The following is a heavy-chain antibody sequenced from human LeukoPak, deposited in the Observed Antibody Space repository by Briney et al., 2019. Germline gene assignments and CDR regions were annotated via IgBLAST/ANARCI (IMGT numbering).Heavy chain of an antibody. V-gene: IGHV3-30*18. CDR3: AKARDGYNLRY. J-gene: IGHJ4*02. CDR1: GFTFSSYG. Sequence: GSLRLSCAASGFTFSSYGMHWVRQAPGKGLEWVAVISYDGSNKYYADSVKGRFTISRDNSKNTLYLQMNSLRAEDTAVYYCAKARDGYNLRYWGQGTLVTVSS. D-gene: IGHD5-24*01. CDR2: ISYDGSNK.